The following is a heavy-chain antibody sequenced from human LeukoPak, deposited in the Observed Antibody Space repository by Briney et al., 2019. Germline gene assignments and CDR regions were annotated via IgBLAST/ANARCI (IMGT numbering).Heavy chain of an antibody. J-gene: IGHJ5*02. V-gene: IGHV4-39*01. CDR1: GGSISSSSYY. CDR2: IYYSGST. CDR3: ARHDGYCSSTSCYDFP. Sequence: PSETLSLTCTVSGGSISSSSYYWGWIRQPPGKGLEWIGSIYYSGSTYHNPSLKSRVTISVDTSKNQFSLKLSSVTAADTAVYYCARHDGYCSSTSCYDFPWGQGTLVTVSS. D-gene: IGHD2-2*03.